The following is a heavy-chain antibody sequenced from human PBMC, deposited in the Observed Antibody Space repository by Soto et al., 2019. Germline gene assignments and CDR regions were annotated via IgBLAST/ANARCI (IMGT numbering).Heavy chain of an antibody. D-gene: IGHD4-17*01. V-gene: IGHV1-46*03. Sequence: ASVKVSCKASGGTFSSYAITWVRQAPGQGLEWMGIINPSGGSTSYAQKFQGRVTMTRDTSTSTVYMELSSLRSEDTAVYYCARDYGDLGFDYYYYYYMDVWGKGTTVTVSS. CDR1: GGTFSSYA. CDR2: INPSGGST. CDR3: ARDYGDLGFDYYYYYYMDV. J-gene: IGHJ6*03.